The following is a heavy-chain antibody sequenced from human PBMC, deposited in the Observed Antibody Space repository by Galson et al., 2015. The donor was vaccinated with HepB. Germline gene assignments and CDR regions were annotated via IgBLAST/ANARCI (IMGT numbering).Heavy chain of an antibody. V-gene: IGHV3-11*01. CDR3: ATEGAVIPTTGMDV. CDR2: ISDSGTII. CDR1: GFTFTVYY. D-gene: IGHD3-22*01. J-gene: IGHJ6*02. Sequence: SLRLSCAASGFTFTVYYMTWLRQAPGKGLEWVSYISDSGTIIKYADSVKGRFTVSRDNAKNSMYLQMNSLRAEDTAVYYCATEGAVIPTTGMDVWGQGTTVTVSS.